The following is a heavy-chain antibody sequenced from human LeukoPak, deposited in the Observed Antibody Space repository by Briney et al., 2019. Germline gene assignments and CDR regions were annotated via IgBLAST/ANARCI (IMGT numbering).Heavy chain of an antibody. J-gene: IGHJ3*02. CDR2: IIPIFGTA. Sequence: SVKVSCKASGGTFSSYAISWVRQAPGQGLEWMGRIIPIFGTANYAQKFQGRVTITTDESTSTAYMELSSLRSEDTAVYYCARSRRSWLFFDAFDIWGQGTMVTVSS. CDR3: ARSRRSWLFFDAFDI. V-gene: IGHV1-69*05. CDR1: GGTFSSYA. D-gene: IGHD6-13*01.